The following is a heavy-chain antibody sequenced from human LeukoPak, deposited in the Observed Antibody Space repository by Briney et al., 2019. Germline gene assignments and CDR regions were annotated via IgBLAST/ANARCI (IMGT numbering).Heavy chain of an antibody. J-gene: IGHJ4*02. D-gene: IGHD4-23*01. CDR3: ARHSGGNWPYGY. V-gene: IGHV4-38-2*02. Sequence: PSETLSLTCTVSSYFISGGYYWGWIRQPPGKGLEWIGSIYHSGTTYYNPSLKSRVTISVDTSKNQFSLKLSSVTAADTAVYYCARHSGGNWPYGYWGQGTLVTVSS. CDR1: SYFISGGYY. CDR2: IYHSGTT.